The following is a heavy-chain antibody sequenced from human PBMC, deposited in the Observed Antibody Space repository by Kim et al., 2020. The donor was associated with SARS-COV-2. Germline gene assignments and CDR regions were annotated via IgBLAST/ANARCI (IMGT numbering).Heavy chain of an antibody. V-gene: IGHV4-34*01. CDR3: ARGHYDFWSGYIRSFDY. J-gene: IGHJ4*02. CDR1: GGSFSRYY. Sequence: SDTLSLTCAVYGGSFSRYYWSWIRQPPGKGLEWIGEINHSGSTNSNPSLKSRVTISVDTSKNQFSLKLSSVTAADAAVYYCARGHYDFWSGYIRSFDYWGQGTLVTVSS. CDR2: INHSGST. D-gene: IGHD3-3*01.